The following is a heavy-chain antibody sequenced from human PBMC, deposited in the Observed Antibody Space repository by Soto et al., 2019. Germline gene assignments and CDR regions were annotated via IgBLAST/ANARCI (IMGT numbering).Heavy chain of an antibody. CDR2: TKYSGST. CDR1: GGSISSGGYF. J-gene: IGHJ2*01. CDR3: ARDYGGAWYFDL. Sequence: QVQLQESGPGLVKPSQTLSLTCTVSGGSISSGGYFWSWIRQHPGKGLEWIGYTKYSGSTYYNPSLKSRVTISVDTSKNQFSLKLSSVTAADTAVYYCARDYGGAWYFDLWGRGTLVTVSS. V-gene: IGHV4-31*03. D-gene: IGHD3-16*01.